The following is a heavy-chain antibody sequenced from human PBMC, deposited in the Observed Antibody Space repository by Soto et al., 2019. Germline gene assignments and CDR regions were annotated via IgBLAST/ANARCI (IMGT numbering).Heavy chain of an antibody. Sequence: ASVKVSCKASGCTFSSYAMHWVRQAPGQRLEWMGWINAGYGNTKSSQKFQDRVTMSRDTSASTAYMELTSLRSEDTAVYYCARDTGDGTFDCWGQGTLVPVSS. CDR1: GCTFSSYA. V-gene: IGHV1-3*01. D-gene: IGHD7-27*01. CDR2: INAGYGNT. J-gene: IGHJ4*02. CDR3: ARDTGDGTFDC.